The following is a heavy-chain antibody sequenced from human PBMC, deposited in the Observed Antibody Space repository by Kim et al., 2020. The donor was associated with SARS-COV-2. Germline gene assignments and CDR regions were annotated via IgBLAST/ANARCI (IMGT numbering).Heavy chain of an antibody. Sequence: GGSLRLSCAASGFTFNTYGMGWVRQAPGKGLEWVSGISGSGGSTFYADSVKGRFTISRDNSKNTLCLQINSPRVEDTAVYYCAKRGGFLEWYFDYWGQGT. D-gene: IGHD3-3*01. CDR3: AKRGGFLEWYFDY. J-gene: IGHJ4*02. V-gene: IGHV3-23*01. CDR1: GFTFNTYG. CDR2: ISGSGGST.